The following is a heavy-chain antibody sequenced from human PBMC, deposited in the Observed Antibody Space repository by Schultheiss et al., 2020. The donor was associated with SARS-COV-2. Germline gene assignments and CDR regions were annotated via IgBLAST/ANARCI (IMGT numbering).Heavy chain of an antibody. V-gene: IGHV3-66*02. CDR1: GFTVSSNY. Sequence: GESLKISCAASGFTVSSNYMSWVRQAPGKGLEWVSVIYSGGSTYYADSVKGRFTISRDNSKNTLYLQMNSLRAEDTAVYYCASLGYSYGDFDYWGQGTLVTVSS. CDR3: ASLGYSYGDFDY. D-gene: IGHD5-18*01. J-gene: IGHJ4*02. CDR2: IYSGGST.